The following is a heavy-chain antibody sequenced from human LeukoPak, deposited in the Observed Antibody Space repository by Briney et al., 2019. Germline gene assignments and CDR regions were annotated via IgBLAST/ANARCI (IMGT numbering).Heavy chain of an antibody. J-gene: IGHJ4*02. CDR2: FYYSGST. CDR1: GGAVTSFY. CDR3: ARGGNSSWSYYFDY. V-gene: IGHV4-59*08. Sequence: SETLSLTCSVSGGAVTSFYWSWIRQSPGKGLEWIGYFYYSGSTKYNPSLKSRVTMSGDTSKNQLSLKLRSVSAADTAVYYCARGGNSSWSYYFDYWGQGTLVTVSS. D-gene: IGHD6-13*01.